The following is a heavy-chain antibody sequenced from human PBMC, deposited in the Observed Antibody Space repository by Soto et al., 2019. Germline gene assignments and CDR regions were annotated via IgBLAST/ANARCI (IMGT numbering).Heavy chain of an antibody. D-gene: IGHD3-3*01. J-gene: IGHJ6*02. Sequence: HSCTASGFTHGDYSMSWVRQAPGKGLEWVGFIRSKAYGGTTEYAASVKGRFTISRDDSKSIAYLQMNSLKTEDTAVYYCTRVGITIFGAEPHGMDVWGQVTMVTVSS. CDR2: IRSKAYGGTT. CDR3: TRVGITIFGAEPHGMDV. V-gene: IGHV3-49*04. CDR1: GFTHGDYS.